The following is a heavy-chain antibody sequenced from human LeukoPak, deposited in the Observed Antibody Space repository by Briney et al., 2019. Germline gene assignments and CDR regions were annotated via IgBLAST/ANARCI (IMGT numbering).Heavy chain of an antibody. D-gene: IGHD3-3*01. CDR3: AKDPNPFYDFWSGYK. CDR1: GFTFTGHT. CDR2: IGGRDDRT. V-gene: IGHV3-23*01. Sequence: PGGPLRLSCAASGFTFTGHTMTWLRQAPGKGLEWVSIIGGRDDRTYYADSVKGRFTISRDNSKNILYLQMNSLRAEDTAVYYCAKDPNPFYDFWSGYKWGQGTLVTVSS. J-gene: IGHJ4*02.